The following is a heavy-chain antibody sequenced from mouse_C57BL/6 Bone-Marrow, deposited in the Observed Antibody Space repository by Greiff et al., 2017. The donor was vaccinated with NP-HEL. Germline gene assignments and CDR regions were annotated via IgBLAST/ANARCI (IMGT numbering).Heavy chain of an antibody. CDR3: AREGYFDV. J-gene: IGHJ1*03. V-gene: IGHV1-42*01. Sequence: EVQLHQSGPELVKPGASVKISCKASGYSFTGYYMNWVKQSPEKSLEWIGEINPSTGGTTYNQKFKAKATLTVDKSSSTAYMQLKSLTSEDSAVYYCAREGYFDVWGTGTTVTVSS. CDR1: GYSFTGYY. CDR2: INPSTGGT.